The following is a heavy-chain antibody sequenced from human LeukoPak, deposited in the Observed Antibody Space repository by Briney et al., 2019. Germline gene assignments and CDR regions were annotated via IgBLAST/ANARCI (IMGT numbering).Heavy chain of an antibody. CDR1: GFTFSSYA. CDR2: ISGSGGST. J-gene: IGHJ4*02. CDR3: AKGSASSGYYYD. Sequence: GGSLRLSCAASGFTFSSYAMSWVRQAPGKGLEGVSAISGSGGSTYYADSVKGRFTSSRDNSKHTLYLQMNSRRAEDTAVYYCAKGSASSGYYYDWGQGTLVTVSS. V-gene: IGHV3-23*01. D-gene: IGHD3-22*01.